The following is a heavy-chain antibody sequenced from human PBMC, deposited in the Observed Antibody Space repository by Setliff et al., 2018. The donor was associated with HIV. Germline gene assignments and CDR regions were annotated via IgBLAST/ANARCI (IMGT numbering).Heavy chain of an antibody. Sequence: PSETLSLTCAFYGESMSGYFWTWIRQSPGTGLEWLGEIAHSGGTNYKSSLKSRLTISVDPSRNQFSLRLTSVTVADTAVYYCAGSWIHLWSRMFFCGGDCYSPFDYWGQGSLVTVSS. D-gene: IGHD2-21*01. CDR1: GESMSGYF. CDR3: AGSWIHLWSRMFFCGGDCYSPFDY. J-gene: IGHJ4*02. CDR2: IAHSGGT. V-gene: IGHV4-34*01.